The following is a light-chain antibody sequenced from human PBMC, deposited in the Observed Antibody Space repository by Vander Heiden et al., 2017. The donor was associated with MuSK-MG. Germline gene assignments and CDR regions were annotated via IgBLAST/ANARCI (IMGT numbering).Light chain of an antibody. V-gene: IGKV3-11*01. CDR1: QSVSSY. J-gene: IGKJ4*01. CDR2: DAS. Sequence: ELVLTQSPATLSLSPGGRATLSCATSQSVSSYLAWYQQKPGQALRLLIYDASNRATGIPDRFSGSGSGTDFTLTISSLEPEDFAVYYCQQSSNWPLTFGGGTKVXIK. CDR3: QQSSNWPLT.